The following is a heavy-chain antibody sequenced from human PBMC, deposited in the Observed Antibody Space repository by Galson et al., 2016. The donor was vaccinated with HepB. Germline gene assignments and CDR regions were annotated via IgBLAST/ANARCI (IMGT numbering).Heavy chain of an antibody. CDR1: GFAFSTYN. CDR3: ARTYGSGSYRRDAFDI. V-gene: IGHV3-21*01. D-gene: IGHD3-10*01. CDR2: ISSSSSGYM. J-gene: IGHJ3*02. Sequence: SLRLSCAASGFAFSTYNMNWVRQAPGKGLEWVSSISSSSSGYMSYADSVKGRFTISRDNAKNSLYLEMNSLRAEDTAVYYCARTYGSGSYRRDAFDIWGQGTMVTVSS.